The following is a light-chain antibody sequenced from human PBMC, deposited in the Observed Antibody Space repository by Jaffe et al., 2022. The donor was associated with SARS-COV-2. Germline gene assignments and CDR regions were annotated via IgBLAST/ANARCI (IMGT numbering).Light chain of an antibody. CDR2: KDS. CDR3: QSADSSGTHLV. Sequence: SYELTQPPSVSLSPGQTAWITCSGDAVPKHYVYWYQQKPGQAPILVIYKDSERPSGIPERFSASRSGTTDILTISGVQAEDEADYYCQSADSSGTHLVFGEGTKLTVL. J-gene: IGLJ3*02. CDR1: AVPKHY. V-gene: IGLV3-25*03.